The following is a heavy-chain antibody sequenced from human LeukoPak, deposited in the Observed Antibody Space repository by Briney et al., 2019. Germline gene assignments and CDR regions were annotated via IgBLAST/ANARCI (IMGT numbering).Heavy chain of an antibody. CDR1: GYTFTSYY. J-gene: IGHJ4*02. CDR2: INPSGGST. V-gene: IGHV1-46*01. Sequence: ASVTVSCKASGYTFTSYYMHWVRQAPGQGLEWMGIINPSGGSTSYAQKFQGRVTMTRDMSTSTVYMELSSMRSEDTAVYYCARGGIRDSSSRSRSWYETYFDYWGQGTLVTVSS. D-gene: IGHD6-13*01. CDR3: ARGGIRDSSSRSRSWYETYFDY.